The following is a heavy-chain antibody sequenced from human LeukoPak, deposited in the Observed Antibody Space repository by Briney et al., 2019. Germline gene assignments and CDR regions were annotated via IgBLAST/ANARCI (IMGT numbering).Heavy chain of an antibody. D-gene: IGHD4-17*01. CDR3: AKEKDYGDYVPFDY. V-gene: IGHV3-23*01. CDR1: GFTFSDYY. J-gene: IGHJ4*02. Sequence: PGGSLRLSCAASGFTFSDYYMSWVRQAPGKGLEWVSAISGSGGSTYYADSVKGRFTISRDNSKNTLYLQMNSLRAEDTAVYYCAKEKDYGDYVPFDYWGQGTLVTVSS. CDR2: ISGSGGST.